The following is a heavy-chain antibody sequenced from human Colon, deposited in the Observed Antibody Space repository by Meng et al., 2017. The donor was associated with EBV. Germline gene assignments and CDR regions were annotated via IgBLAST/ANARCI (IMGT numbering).Heavy chain of an antibody. D-gene: IGHD2-21*02. V-gene: IGHV4-4*02. CDR3: ARVGAYCGGDCYHPR. J-gene: IGHJ4*02. CDR2: IYHSGST. Sequence: QVQLQESGPGVVTPAGTLSITCAVSGGSLSSRNWWSWVRQPPGKGLEWIGEIYHSGSTNYNPSLKSRVTISVDESKNQFSLRLSSVTAADTAVYYCARVGAYCGGDCYHPRWGQGTLVTVSS. CDR1: GGSLSSRNW.